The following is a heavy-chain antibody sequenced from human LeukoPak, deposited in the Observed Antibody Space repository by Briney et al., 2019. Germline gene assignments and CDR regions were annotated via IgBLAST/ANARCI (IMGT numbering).Heavy chain of an antibody. J-gene: IGHJ4*02. CDR1: GFTFSSYA. Sequence: GGSLRLSCAASGFTFSSYAMSWVRQAPGKGLEWVSAICGSGGSTYYADSVKGRFTISRDNSKNTLYLQMNSLRAEGTGVYYCASLLKKGSQYSSSWPDYWGQGTLVTVSS. V-gene: IGHV3-23*01. CDR2: ICGSGGST. D-gene: IGHD6-13*01. CDR3: ASLLKKGSQYSSSWPDY.